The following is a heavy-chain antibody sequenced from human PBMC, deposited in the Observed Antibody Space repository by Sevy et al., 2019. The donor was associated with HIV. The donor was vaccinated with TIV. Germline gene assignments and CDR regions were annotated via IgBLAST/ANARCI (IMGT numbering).Heavy chain of an antibody. Sequence: GGSLRLSCAASGFSFSGSYMSWIRQAPGKGLEWISYISASGNVIYSADSVKGRFTISRDNVKNSLYLHMNSLRADDTATYFCAKDFGGHSIDYWGQGTLDTVSS. CDR1: GFSFSGSY. CDR3: AKDFGGHSIDY. J-gene: IGHJ4*02. CDR2: ISASGNVI. D-gene: IGHD2-21*02. V-gene: IGHV3-11*04.